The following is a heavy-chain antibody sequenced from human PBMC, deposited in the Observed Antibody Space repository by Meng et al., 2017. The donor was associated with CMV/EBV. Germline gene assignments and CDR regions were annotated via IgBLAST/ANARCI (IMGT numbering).Heavy chain of an antibody. CDR1: GGSISSGGYY. D-gene: IGHD6-19*01. CDR3: ARGGSDSSGWYFDY. V-gene: IGHV4-31*02. CDR2: IYYSGST. J-gene: IGHJ4*02. Sequence: SGGSISSGGYYWSWLRQHPGKGLEWIGHIYYSGSTYYTPSLKSRVTISVDTSKNQFSLKLSSVTAADTAVYYCARGGSDSSGWYFDYWGQGTLVTVSS.